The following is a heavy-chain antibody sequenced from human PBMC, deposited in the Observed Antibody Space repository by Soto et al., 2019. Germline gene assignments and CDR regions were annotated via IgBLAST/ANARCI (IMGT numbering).Heavy chain of an antibody. Sequence: ASVKVSCKASGYTFTGYYMHWVRQAPGQGFEWMGWINPNSGGTNYAQKFQGWVTMTRDTSISTAYMELSRLRSDDTAVYYCAREDPARNGMDVWGQGTTVTVSS. CDR1: GYTFTGYY. CDR3: AREDPARNGMDV. J-gene: IGHJ6*02. V-gene: IGHV1-2*04. CDR2: INPNSGGT.